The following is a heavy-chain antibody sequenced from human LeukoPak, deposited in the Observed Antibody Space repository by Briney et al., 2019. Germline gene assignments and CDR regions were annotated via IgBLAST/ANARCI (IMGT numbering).Heavy chain of an antibody. Sequence: SETLSLTCSVSGGSISSSSSYWGWIRQPPGKGLEWIGSIYYSGSSFDNPALKSRVTISVDTSKNQFSLKLTSVTAADTAVYYCARDKGDRQYNWFDPWGQGTLVTVSS. J-gene: IGHJ5*02. CDR1: GGSISSSSSY. D-gene: IGHD3-22*01. V-gene: IGHV4-39*02. CDR2: IYYSGSS. CDR3: ARDKGDRQYNWFDP.